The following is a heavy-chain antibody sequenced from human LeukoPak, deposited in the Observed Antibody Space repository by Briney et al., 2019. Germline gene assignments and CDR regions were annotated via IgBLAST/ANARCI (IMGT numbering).Heavy chain of an antibody. CDR1: GFSLSSSGVG. CDR3: AHTPGYYYGPPCFDY. D-gene: IGHD5-18*01. V-gene: IGHV2-5*02. CDR2: IYWDDDR. Sequence: ESGPTLVKPTQTLTLTCTFSGFSLSSSGVGVGWIRQPPGKALEWLALIYWDDDRRYSPSLKSRLTITKDTSKTQVVLTLTNMDPVDTATYYCAHTPGYYYGPPCFDYWGQGTLVTVSS. J-gene: IGHJ4*02.